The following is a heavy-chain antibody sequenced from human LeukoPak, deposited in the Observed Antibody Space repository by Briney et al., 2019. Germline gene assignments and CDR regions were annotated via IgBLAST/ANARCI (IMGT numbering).Heavy chain of an antibody. D-gene: IGHD1-26*01. V-gene: IGHV4-61*02. CDR2: IYSSGST. CDR3: ATSIVGATAN. Sequence: SETLSLTCTVSGGSIRSDSYYWNWIRQPAGKGLEWIGRIYSSGSTNYNPSLNSRVTMSVDTSKNQFSLKLSSVTAADTAVYYCATSIVGATANWGQGTLVTVSS. CDR1: GGSIRSDSYY. J-gene: IGHJ4*02.